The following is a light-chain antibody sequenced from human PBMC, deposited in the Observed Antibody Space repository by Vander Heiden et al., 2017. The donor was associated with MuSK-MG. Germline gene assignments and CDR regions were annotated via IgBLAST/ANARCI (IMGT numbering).Light chain of an antibody. CDR2: DDG. CDR3: QVWDSSSGHLV. J-gene: IGLJ3*02. V-gene: IGLV3-21*02. CDR1: KVGRDS. Sequence: SYLLTQPPSVSVAPGPTAAITGVANKVGRDSVYWNQHKAAQTPVLVVYDDGDRPSGTPERFSASKSGGTATLTITGAEAGEEADYYCQVWDSSSGHLVFGGGTKLTVL.